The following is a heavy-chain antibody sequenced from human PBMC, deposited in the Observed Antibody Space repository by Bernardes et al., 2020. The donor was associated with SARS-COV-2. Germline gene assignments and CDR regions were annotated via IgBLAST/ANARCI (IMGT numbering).Heavy chain of an antibody. Sequence: GESLKISCQSSGDSFSNYWIGWVRQMSGQGLEWVGVIYPDDSDSRYSPSFEGQVSLSVDKSITTAFLQWSSLKASDTATYYCARSQNHILTGNYPYWGQGTRVTVSS. D-gene: IGHD3-9*01. CDR3: ARSQNHILTGNYPY. J-gene: IGHJ4*02. CDR2: IYPDDSDS. CDR1: GDSFSNYW. V-gene: IGHV5-51*01.